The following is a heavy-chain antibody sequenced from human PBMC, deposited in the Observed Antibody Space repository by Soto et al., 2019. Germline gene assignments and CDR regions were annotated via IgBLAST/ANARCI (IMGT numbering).Heavy chain of an antibody. V-gene: IGHV4-59*01. CDR2: IYYSGST. Sequence: SETLSLTCTVSGGSISSYYWSWIRQPPGKGLEWIGYIYYSGSTNYNPSLKSRVTISVDTSKNQFSLKLSSVTAADTAVYYCVRETVVHSFDYWDQGTLVTVSS. CDR1: GGSISSYY. J-gene: IGHJ4*02. D-gene: IGHD1-1*01. CDR3: VRETVVHSFDY.